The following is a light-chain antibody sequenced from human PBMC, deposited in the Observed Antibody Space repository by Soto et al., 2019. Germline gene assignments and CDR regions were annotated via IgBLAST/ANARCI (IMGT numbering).Light chain of an antibody. V-gene: IGKV3-11*01. CDR1: QNIGTS. CDR2: GAS. Sequence: GLSHSIATLSLKPWERATLSCMAGQNIGTSLVLSQQKPGQAPRLIIYGASNRATGIPDSFSGSGSGTDFTLTISSLQPEDFATYYCQQSYILPRTFG. J-gene: IGKJ2*01. CDR3: QQSYILPRT.